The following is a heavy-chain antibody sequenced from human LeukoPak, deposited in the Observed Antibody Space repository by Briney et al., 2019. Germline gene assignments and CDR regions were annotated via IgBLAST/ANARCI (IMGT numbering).Heavy chain of an antibody. D-gene: IGHD3-22*01. Sequence: GGSLRLSCAASGFTFRSYSMNWVRQAPGKGLEWVSSVSSSSGYIYYGDSVKGRFTISGDNAKNSLYLQMNSLRAEDTAVYFCARDLRSMDSSGYYYIDYWGQGTLVTVSS. CDR3: ARDLRSMDSSGYYYIDY. J-gene: IGHJ4*02. V-gene: IGHV3-21*01. CDR2: VSSSSGYI. CDR1: GFTFRSYS.